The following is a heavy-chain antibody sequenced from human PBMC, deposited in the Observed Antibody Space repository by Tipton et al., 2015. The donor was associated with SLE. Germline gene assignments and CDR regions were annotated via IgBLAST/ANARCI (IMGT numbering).Heavy chain of an antibody. J-gene: IGHJ3*02. D-gene: IGHD3-3*01. CDR2: IYHSGST. Sequence: GLVKRSETLSLTCAVSGYSISSGYYWGWIRQPPGKGLEWIGSIYHSGSTYYNPSLKSRVTISVDTSKNQFSLKLSSVTAADTAVYYCATTIPFTIFGVVIVPDAFDIWGQGTMVTVSS. CDR1: GYSISSGYY. CDR3: ATTIPFTIFGVVIVPDAFDI. V-gene: IGHV4-38-2*01.